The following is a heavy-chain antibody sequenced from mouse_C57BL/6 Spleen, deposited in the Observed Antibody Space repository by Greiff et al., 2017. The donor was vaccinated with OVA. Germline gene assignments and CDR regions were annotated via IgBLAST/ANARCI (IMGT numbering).Heavy chain of an antibody. CDR1: GYTFTSYW. D-gene: IGHD2-5*01. Sequence: VQLQQPGAELVMPGASVKLSCKASGYTFTSYWMHWVKQRPGQGLEWIGEIDPSDSYTNYNQKFKGKSTVTVDKSSSTAYMQLSSLTSEDSAVYYWARPPPDSNLAWFAYWGQGTLVTVSA. CDR3: ARPPPDSNLAWFAY. J-gene: IGHJ3*01. CDR2: IDPSDSYT. V-gene: IGHV1-69*01.